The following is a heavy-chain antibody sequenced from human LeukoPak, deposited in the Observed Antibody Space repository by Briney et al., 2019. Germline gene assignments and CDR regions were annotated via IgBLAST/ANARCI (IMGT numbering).Heavy chain of an antibody. CDR1: GYTFTGYY. Sequence: VASVKVSCKASGYTFTGYYMHWVRQAPGQGLEWMGWINPNSGGTNYAQKFQGRVTMTRDTSISTAYMELSSLRSEDTAVYYCAASAGTVGAFDIWGQGTLVTVSS. J-gene: IGHJ3*02. CDR2: INPNSGGT. D-gene: IGHD6-13*01. V-gene: IGHV1-2*02. CDR3: AASAGTVGAFDI.